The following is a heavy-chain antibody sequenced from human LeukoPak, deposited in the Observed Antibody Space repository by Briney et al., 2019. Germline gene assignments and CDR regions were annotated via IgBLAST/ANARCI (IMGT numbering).Heavy chain of an antibody. Sequence: PSETLSVTCNVSGGSINSGSYYWSWIRQPAGKGLEWIGRIYTSGSTNYNPSLKSRVTISVDTSKNQFSLKLSSVTAADTAVYYCARDYGDYAWYGAVRYYYYYMDVWGKGTTVTVSS. CDR2: IYTSGST. CDR1: GGSINSGSYY. J-gene: IGHJ6*03. D-gene: IGHD4-17*01. CDR3: ARDYGDYAWYGAVRYYYYYMDV. V-gene: IGHV4-61*02.